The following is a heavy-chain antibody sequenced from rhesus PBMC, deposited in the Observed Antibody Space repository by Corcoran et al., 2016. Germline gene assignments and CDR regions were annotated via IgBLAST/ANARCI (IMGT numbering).Heavy chain of an antibody. V-gene: IGHV4S10*01. D-gene: IGHD3-28*01. CDR2: IYGSSPHT. CDR1: GGSISDSYR. CDR3: ARDRGRYYDSSPGSVGY. J-gene: IGHJ4*01. Sequence: QVQLQESGPGVVKPSETLSLTCAVSGGSISDSYRWSWIRQPPGKGLEGFGYIYGSSPHTTSHPSLKSRVTISKDTSKNQFSLKLSSVTAADTAVYYCARDRGRYYDSSPGSVGYWGQGVLVTVSS.